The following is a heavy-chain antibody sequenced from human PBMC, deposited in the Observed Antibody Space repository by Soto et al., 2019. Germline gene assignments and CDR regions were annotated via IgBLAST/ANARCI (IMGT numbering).Heavy chain of an antibody. J-gene: IGHJ6*02. CDR1: GFTFSSHW. CDR2: INNAGSTT. CDR3: ARGLLYLYGMDV. D-gene: IGHD2-8*01. Sequence: EVQLVESGGGLVQPGGSLRLSCAASGFTFSSHWMHWVRQAPGKGLVWVSRINNAGSTTDYAYSVKGRFTISRDNAKNTLYLQMNSLRAEDTAVYYCARGLLYLYGMDVWGQGTTVTVSS. V-gene: IGHV3-74*01.